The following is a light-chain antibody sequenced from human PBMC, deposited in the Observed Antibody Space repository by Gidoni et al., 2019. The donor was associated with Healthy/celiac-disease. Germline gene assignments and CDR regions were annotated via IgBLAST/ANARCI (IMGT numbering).Light chain of an antibody. CDR1: QNIITW. V-gene: IGKV1-12*01. Sequence: DIQMTQSPSSVSASVGDRVTITCRASQNIITWLAWYQQKPGKAPKFLIYGASTLHGGVPSRCSGSGSGTEFTLTISSRQPEDFATYYCQQANSFPITFGQGTRLEL. CDR2: GAS. J-gene: IGKJ5*01. CDR3: QQANSFPIT.